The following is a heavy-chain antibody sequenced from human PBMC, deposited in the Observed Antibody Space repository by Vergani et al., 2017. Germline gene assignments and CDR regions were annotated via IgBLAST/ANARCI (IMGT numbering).Heavy chain of an antibody. V-gene: IGHV1-58*02. CDR2: IVVGSGNT. CDR1: GFTFTSSA. J-gene: IGHJ6*02. D-gene: IGHD3-3*01. CDR3: AASGISYYDFWSGYPLGMDV. Sequence: QMQLVQSGPEVKKPGTSVKVSCKASGFTFTSSAMQWVRQARGQRLEWIGWIVVGSGNTIYAQKFQERVTITRDMSTSTAYMELSSLRSEDTAVYYCAASGISYYDFWSGYPLGMDVWGQGTTVTVSS.